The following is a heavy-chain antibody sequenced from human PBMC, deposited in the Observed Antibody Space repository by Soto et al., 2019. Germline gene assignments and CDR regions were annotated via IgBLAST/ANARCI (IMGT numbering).Heavy chain of an antibody. CDR3: ARDQAESLGDYYYYYGMDV. V-gene: IGHV1-2*02. CDR1: GYTFTGYY. D-gene: IGHD1-26*01. CDR2: INPNSGGT. J-gene: IGHJ6*02. Sequence: ASMKVSCKASGYTFTGYYMHWVRQAPGQGLEWMGWINPNSGGTNYAQKFQGRVTMTRDTSISTAYMELSRLRSDDTAVYYCARDQAESLGDYYYYYGMDVWGQGTTVTVSS.